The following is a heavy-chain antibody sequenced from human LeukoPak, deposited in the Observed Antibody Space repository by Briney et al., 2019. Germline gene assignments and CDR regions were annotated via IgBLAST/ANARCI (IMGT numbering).Heavy chain of an antibody. D-gene: IGHD3-16*01. V-gene: IGHV1-2*02. J-gene: IGHJ3*02. CDR2: INPNSGVT. CDR1: GYTFTDYS. Sequence: ASVKVSCKASGYTFTDYSMHWVRQAPGQGLEWMGWINPNSGVTNYAQKFQGRVTMTRDTSISTAYMELSRLRSDDTAVYYCARDSVGYDAFDIWGQGTMVTVSS. CDR3: ARDSVGYDAFDI.